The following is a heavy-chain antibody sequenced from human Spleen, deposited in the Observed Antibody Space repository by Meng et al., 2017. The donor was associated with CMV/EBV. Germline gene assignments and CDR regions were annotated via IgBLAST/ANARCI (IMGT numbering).Heavy chain of an antibody. V-gene: IGHV6-1*01. J-gene: IGHJ6*02. Sequence: WNWIRQSPSRGLEWPRRTYYRSKSYNDYAVSAKSRITINPDTSKNQFSLHLNSVTPEDTAVYYCARAKGRSRYYYDSSGYLYGMDVWGQGTTVTVSS. CDR2: TYYRSKSYN. D-gene: IGHD3-22*01. CDR3: ARAKGRSRYYYDSSGYLYGMDV.